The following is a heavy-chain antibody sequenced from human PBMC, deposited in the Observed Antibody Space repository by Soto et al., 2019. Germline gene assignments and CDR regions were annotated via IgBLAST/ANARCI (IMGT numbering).Heavy chain of an antibody. J-gene: IGHJ4*02. CDR2: ISSSSSTI. D-gene: IGHD3-22*01. Sequence: GGSLRLSCAASGFTFSSYSMNWVRQAPGKGLEWVSYISSSSSTIYYADSVKGRFTISRDNAKNSLYLQMNSLRDEDTAVYYCARSVKSGMDYDSSASGDYWGQGTLVTVSS. V-gene: IGHV3-48*02. CDR3: ARSVKSGMDYDSSASGDY. CDR1: GFTFSSYS.